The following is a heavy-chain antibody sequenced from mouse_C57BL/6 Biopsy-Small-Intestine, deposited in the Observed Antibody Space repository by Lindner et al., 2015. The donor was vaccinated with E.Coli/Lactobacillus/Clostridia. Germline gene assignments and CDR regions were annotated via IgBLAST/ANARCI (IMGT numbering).Heavy chain of an antibody. CDR1: GYTFTDYY. CDR3: VREHGSAYFFDF. Sequence: SVKVSCKASGYTFTDYYIHWVRQAPGQGLEHMGWINPNTGSRNFAQKFQGRVTLTRDTSTSTAHLEVSRLKSDDTAVYYCVREHGSAYFFDFWGQGTLVTVSS. D-gene: IGHD6-1*01. CDR2: INPNTGSR. V-gene: IGHV1-84*02. J-gene: IGHJ4*01.